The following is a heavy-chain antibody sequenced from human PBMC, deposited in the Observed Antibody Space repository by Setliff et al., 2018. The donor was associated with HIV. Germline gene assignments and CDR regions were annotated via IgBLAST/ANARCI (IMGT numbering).Heavy chain of an antibody. CDR1: DYSVSSGSF. CDR2: IYHGGRS. D-gene: IGHD6-13*01. CDR3: ARHWVDSSSWSLYYYYYMDV. Sequence: PSETLSLTCDVSDYSVSSGSFWGWIRQPPGKGLEWIGNIYHGGRSHYNPSLRSRVTMSVDTSKNQFSLKLSSVTAADTAVYYCARHWVDSSSWSLYYYYYMDVWGKGTTVTVS. J-gene: IGHJ6*03. V-gene: IGHV4-38-2*01.